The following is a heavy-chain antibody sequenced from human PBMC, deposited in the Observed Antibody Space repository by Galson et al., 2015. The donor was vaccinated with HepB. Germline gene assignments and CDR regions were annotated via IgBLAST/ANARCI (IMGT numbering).Heavy chain of an antibody. CDR3: ARDARVGGVTDYYFDY. Sequence: SLRLSCAASGFTFSSYSMNWVRQAPGKGLEWVSYISSSSSTIYYADSVKGRFTISRDNAKNSLYLQMNSLRAEDTAVYYCARDARVGGVTDYYFDYWGQGALVTVSS. D-gene: IGHD3-16*01. CDR2: ISSSSSTI. CDR1: GFTFSSYS. V-gene: IGHV3-48*01. J-gene: IGHJ4*02.